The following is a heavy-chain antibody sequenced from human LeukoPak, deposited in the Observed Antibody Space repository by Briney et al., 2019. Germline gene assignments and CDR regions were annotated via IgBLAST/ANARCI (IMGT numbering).Heavy chain of an antibody. V-gene: IGHV4-39*02. D-gene: IGHD3-10*01. CDR1: GGSISSSSYY. J-gene: IGHJ5*02. Sequence: SETLSLTCTVSGGSISSSSYYWGWIRQPPGKGLEWIGSIYYSGSTYYNPSLKSRVTISVDTSKNQFSLKLSSVIVADTAVYYCARDQDYYGSGSHGPDHWGQGILVTVSS. CDR2: IYYSGST. CDR3: ARDQDYYGSGSHGPDH.